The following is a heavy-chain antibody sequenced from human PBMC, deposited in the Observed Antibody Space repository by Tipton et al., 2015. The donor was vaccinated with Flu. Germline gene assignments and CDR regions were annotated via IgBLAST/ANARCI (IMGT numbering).Heavy chain of an antibody. CDR3: ARAHGSGSYYKIPWFDP. CDR2: IYTSGST. V-gene: IGHV4-61*02. Sequence: TLSLTCTVSGGSISSGNYYWSWIRQPAGKGLEWIGRIYTSGSTNYNPSLKSRVTIPVDTSKNQFSLKLSSVTAADTAVYYCARAHGSGSYYKIPWFDPWGQGTLVTVSS. D-gene: IGHD3-10*01. J-gene: IGHJ5*02. CDR1: GGSISSGNYY.